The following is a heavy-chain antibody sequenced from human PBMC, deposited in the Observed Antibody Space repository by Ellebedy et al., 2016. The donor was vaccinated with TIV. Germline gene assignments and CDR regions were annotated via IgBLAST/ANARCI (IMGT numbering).Heavy chain of an antibody. D-gene: IGHD6-19*01. Sequence: GGSLRLSCEASGFTFSNYWMTWVRQAPGKGLEWVANIKQDGSEEYYVDSVKGRFLISRDNTKNSLYLQMNSLTGEDTAVYYCARDQWLGRAYYFDSWGQGALLTVSS. J-gene: IGHJ4*02. CDR2: IKQDGSEE. V-gene: IGHV3-7*01. CDR3: ARDQWLGRAYYFDS. CDR1: GFTFSNYW.